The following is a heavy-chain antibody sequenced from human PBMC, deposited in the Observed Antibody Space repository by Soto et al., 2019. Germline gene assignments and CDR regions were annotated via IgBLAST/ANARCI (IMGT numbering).Heavy chain of an antibody. J-gene: IGHJ4*02. CDR2: INVGDDKT. CDR1: EKSFDNFA. Sequence: QVQLVQSGAEVKKPGASVRLSCKVSEKSFDNFAVHWVRQTPGQRPEWMGRINVGDDKTKYSEKFQGRVIVSYDTSATTAYMELRALSSEDTAVYYCARAKYDYIWGSYHPFDQWAQGAQVTVAS. CDR3: ARAKYDYIWGSYHPFDQ. V-gene: IGHV1-3*01. D-gene: IGHD3-16*02.